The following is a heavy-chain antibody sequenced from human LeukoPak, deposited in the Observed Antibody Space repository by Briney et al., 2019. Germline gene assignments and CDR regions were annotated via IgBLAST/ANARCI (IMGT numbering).Heavy chain of an antibody. D-gene: IGHD5-18*01. Sequence: ASVKVSCKASGGTFSSYAISWVRQAPGQGLEWMGWINPNSGGTNYAQKFQGRVTMTRDTSISTAYMELSRLRSDDTAVYYCASGYSYDAFDIWGQGTMVTVSS. J-gene: IGHJ3*02. CDR1: GGTFSSYA. CDR3: ASGYSYDAFDI. CDR2: INPNSGGT. V-gene: IGHV1-2*02.